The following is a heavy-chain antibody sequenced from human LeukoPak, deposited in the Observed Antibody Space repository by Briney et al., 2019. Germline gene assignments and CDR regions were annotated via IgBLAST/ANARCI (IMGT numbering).Heavy chain of an antibody. CDR2: IWYDGSNK. J-gene: IGHJ6*03. CDR1: GFTFSSYG. V-gene: IGHV3-33*06. CDR3: AKAGCSSTSCYKGDYYYYYMDV. D-gene: IGHD2-2*01. Sequence: QPGRSLRLSCAASGFTFSSYGMHWVRQAPGKGLEWVAVIWYDGSNKYYADSVKGRLTISRDNSKNTLYLQMNSLRAEDTAVYYCAKAGCSSTSCYKGDYYYYYMDVWGKGTTVTVSS.